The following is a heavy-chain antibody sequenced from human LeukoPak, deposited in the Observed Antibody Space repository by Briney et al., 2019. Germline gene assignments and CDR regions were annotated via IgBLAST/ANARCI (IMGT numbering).Heavy chain of an antibody. CDR2: LYWNDDK. CDR1: GFSLTATGMA. D-gene: IGHD2/OR15-2a*01. V-gene: IGHV2-5*01. Sequence: MESGPTLVNPTETLTLTCTFSGFSLTATGMAVGWIRQPPGKALQWLALLYWNDDKRYSPSLRTRLTITRDTSKDQVVLTMTNMDPVGTATYYCAHFKQYYFDNSGFAYWGQGALVTVSS. CDR3: AHFKQYYFDNSGFAY. J-gene: IGHJ4*02.